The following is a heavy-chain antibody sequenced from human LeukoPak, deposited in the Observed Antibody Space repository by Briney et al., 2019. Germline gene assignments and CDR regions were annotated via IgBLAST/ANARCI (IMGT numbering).Heavy chain of an antibody. V-gene: IGHV4-59*01. J-gene: IGHJ4*02. CDR3: ARDDGDYGFDY. CDR2: IYYSGST. D-gene: IGHD4-17*01. CDR1: GGSISSYY. Sequence: SETLSLTCTVSGGSISSYYWSWIRQPPGKGLEWIGYIYYSGSTNYNPSLKSRATISVDTSKNQFSLKLSSVTAADTAVYYCARDDGDYGFDYWGQGTLVTVSS.